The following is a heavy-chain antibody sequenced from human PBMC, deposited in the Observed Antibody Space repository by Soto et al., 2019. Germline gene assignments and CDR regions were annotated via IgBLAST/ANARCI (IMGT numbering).Heavy chain of an antibody. Sequence: QVQLVQSGAEVKKPGSSVKVSCKASGGTFTDYTITWVRQAPGQGLDWIGRIIPFLDLSNYAQKFQGRVTITADKSTTTSYMELSGLTSEDTAVYYCAKKLGPSAFDLWGRGTLVTVSS. J-gene: IGHJ2*01. V-gene: IGHV1-69*02. CDR2: IIPFLDLS. CDR3: AKKLGPSAFDL. D-gene: IGHD1-26*01. CDR1: GGTFTDYT.